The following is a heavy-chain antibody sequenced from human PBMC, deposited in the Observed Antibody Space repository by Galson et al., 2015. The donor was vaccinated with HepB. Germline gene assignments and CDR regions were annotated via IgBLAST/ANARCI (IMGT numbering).Heavy chain of an antibody. Sequence: SLRLSCAASGFTFSSYSMNWVRQAPGKGLVWVSYISSSSSSKYFADSVKGRFSISRDNAKNSLYLQVSSLRAEDTAVYYCARVEWELGGVYYMDVWGKGTTVTVSS. D-gene: IGHD1-26*01. J-gene: IGHJ6*03. CDR2: ISSSSSSK. CDR3: ARVEWELGGVYYMDV. V-gene: IGHV3-48*04. CDR1: GFTFSSYS.